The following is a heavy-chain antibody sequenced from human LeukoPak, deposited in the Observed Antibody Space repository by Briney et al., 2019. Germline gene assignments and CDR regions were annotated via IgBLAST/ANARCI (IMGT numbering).Heavy chain of an antibody. CDR3: ARAEGSSSSGNNYFDY. Sequence: PGGSLRLSCAASGFTFSSYWMSWVRQAPGKGLEWVANIKQDGSEKYYVDSVKGRFTISRDNAENSLYLQMNSLRAEDTAVYYCARAEGSSSSGNNYFDYWGQGTLVTVSS. V-gene: IGHV3-7*01. J-gene: IGHJ4*02. CDR1: GFTFSSYW. CDR2: IKQDGSEK. D-gene: IGHD6-13*01.